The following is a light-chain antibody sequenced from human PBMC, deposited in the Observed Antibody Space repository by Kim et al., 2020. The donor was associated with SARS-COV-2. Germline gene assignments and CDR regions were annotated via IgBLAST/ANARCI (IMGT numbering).Light chain of an antibody. J-gene: IGKJ4*01. CDR2: TAA. V-gene: IGKV3-20*01. CDR1: NSVGNNY. Sequence: SPGERTTLFCRASNSVGNNYVAWYQQKPGQAPTLLIHTAAIRATGSPDGFIGSGSGTDFTITVSRLEHEDFAVYYCQQHASAPLSFGGGTKVDIK. CDR3: QQHASAPLS.